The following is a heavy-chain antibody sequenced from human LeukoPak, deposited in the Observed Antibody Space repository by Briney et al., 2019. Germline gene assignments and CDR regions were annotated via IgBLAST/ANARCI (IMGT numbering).Heavy chain of an antibody. CDR1: GFTFSNAW. Sequence: PGGSLRLSCAASGFTFSNAWMSWVRQAPGKGLEWVGRIKSKTDGGTTDYAAPVKGRFTISRDDSKNTLYLQMNSLKTEDTAVYYCTTGIQGYSYAKNYYYGMDVWGQGTTVTVSS. J-gene: IGHJ6*02. CDR2: IKSKTDGGTT. V-gene: IGHV3-15*01. D-gene: IGHD5-18*01. CDR3: TTGIQGYSYAKNYYYGMDV.